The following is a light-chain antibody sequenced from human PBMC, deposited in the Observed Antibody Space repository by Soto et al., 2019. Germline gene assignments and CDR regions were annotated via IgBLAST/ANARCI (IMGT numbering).Light chain of an antibody. V-gene: IGKV3-11*01. J-gene: IGKJ2*01. CDR1: QSVSSY. Sequence: EIVLTQSPATLSLFPGERATLSCRASQSVSSYLAWYQQKPGQAPRLLIYDASNRATGIPARFSGSGSGTDFTLTISSLEPEDFAVYYCQQRSIWPPDTFGQGTKLEIK. CDR3: QQRSIWPPDT. CDR2: DAS.